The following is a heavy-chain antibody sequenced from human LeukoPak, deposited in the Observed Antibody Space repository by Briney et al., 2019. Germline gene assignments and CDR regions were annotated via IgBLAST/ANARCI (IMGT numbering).Heavy chain of an antibody. J-gene: IGHJ5*02. CDR2: INHSGST. Sequence: SETLSLTCAVYGGSFSGYYWSWIRQPPGKGLEWIGEINHSGSTNYNPSLKGRVAISVDTSKNQFSLKLSSVTAADTAVYYCAREYSSGWYIGGREAWFDPWGQGTLVTVSS. D-gene: IGHD6-19*01. CDR1: GGSFSGYY. V-gene: IGHV4-34*01. CDR3: AREYSSGWYIGGREAWFDP.